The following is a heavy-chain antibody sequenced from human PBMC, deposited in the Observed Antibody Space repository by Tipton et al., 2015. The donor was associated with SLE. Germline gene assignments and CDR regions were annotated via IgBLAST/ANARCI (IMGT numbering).Heavy chain of an antibody. D-gene: IGHD3-10*01. Sequence: LRLSCTVSGGSISSSSYYWGWIRQPPGKGLEWIGSIYYSGSTYYNPSLKSRVTISVDTSKNQFSLKLSSVTAADTAVYYCARGHHYYGSGSYLNWFDPWGQGTLVTVSS. CDR3: ARGHHYYGSGSYLNWFDP. J-gene: IGHJ5*02. V-gene: IGHV4-39*07. CDR1: GGSISSSSYY. CDR2: IYYSGST.